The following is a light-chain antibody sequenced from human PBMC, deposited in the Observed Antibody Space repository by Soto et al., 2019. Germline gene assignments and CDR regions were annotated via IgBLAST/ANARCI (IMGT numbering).Light chain of an antibody. Sequence: QSVLTQPASVSGSPGQSITISCTGTSSDVGGYNYVSWYQQHPGKAPKLMIYDVSSRPSGVSNRFSGSKSGNTASLTISGLQAEDEADYYCSSYTGSSTLAVFGGGTKLTVL. CDR3: SSYTGSSTLAV. J-gene: IGLJ2*01. V-gene: IGLV2-14*01. CDR1: SSDVGGYNY. CDR2: DVS.